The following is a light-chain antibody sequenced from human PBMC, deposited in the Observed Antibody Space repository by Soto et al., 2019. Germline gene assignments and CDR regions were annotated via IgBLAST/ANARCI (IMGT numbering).Light chain of an antibody. CDR2: DVN. Sequence: QSALNQPASVSGSPGQSITISCTGTSSDVGGYNYVSWYQQHPGKAPKLMIYDVNNRPSGVSNRFSGSKSGNTASLTISGLQAEDEGDYYCSSYTSSITLVFGGGTKLTVL. J-gene: IGLJ2*01. CDR3: SSYTSSITLV. V-gene: IGLV2-14*01. CDR1: SSDVGGYNY.